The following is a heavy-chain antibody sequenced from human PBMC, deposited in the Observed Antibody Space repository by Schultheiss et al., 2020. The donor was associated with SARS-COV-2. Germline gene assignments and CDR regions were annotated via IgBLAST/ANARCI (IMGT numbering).Heavy chain of an antibody. D-gene: IGHD2-2*02. V-gene: IGHV4-4*07. Sequence: SETLSLTCTVSGGSISSYYWSWIRQPAGKGLEWIGRIYTSGSTNYNPSLKSRVTISVDTSKNQFSLKLSSVTAADTAVYYCARATGYCSSTSCYTGGNWFDPWGQGTLVTVSS. CDR3: ARATGYCSSTSCYTGGNWFDP. J-gene: IGHJ5*02. CDR2: IYTSGST. CDR1: GGSISSYY.